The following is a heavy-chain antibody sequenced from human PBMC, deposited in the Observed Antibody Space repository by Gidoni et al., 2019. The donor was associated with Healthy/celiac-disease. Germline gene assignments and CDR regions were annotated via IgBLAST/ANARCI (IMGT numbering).Heavy chain of an antibody. Sequence: EVQLVASGGGLVQPGGSLSLSCAASGFTFSSSWMSWVRQAPGKGLEWAANIKQDGSEKYYVDAVKGRFTISRDNAKNSLYLQMNSLRAEDTAVYYCARGHYDFWSGYYEGMDVWGQGTTVTVSS. D-gene: IGHD3-3*01. CDR1: GFTFSSSW. J-gene: IGHJ6*02. CDR2: IKQDGSEK. CDR3: ARGHYDFWSGYYEGMDV. V-gene: IGHV3-7*03.